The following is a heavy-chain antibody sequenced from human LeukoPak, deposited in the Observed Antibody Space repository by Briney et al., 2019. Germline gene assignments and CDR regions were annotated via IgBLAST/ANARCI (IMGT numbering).Heavy chain of an antibody. CDR1: GGSFSGYY. D-gene: IGHD6-13*01. J-gene: IGHJ5*02. CDR3: AYNKAPIAAAGAPGGGWFDP. V-gene: IGHV4-34*01. Sequence: SETLSLTCAVYGGSFSGYYWSWIRQPPGKGLEWIGEINHSGSTNYNPSLKSRVTISVDTSKNQFSLKLSSVTAADTAVYYCAYNKAPIAAAGAPGGGWFDPWGQGTLVTVSS. CDR2: INHSGST.